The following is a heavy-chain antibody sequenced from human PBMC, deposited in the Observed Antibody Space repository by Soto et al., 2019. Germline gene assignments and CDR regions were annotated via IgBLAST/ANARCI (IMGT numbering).Heavy chain of an antibody. CDR2: ISAYNGNT. D-gene: IGHD3-10*01. CDR1: GGTFSSYA. Sequence: QVQLVQSGAEVKKPGSSVKVSCKASGGTFSSYAISWVRQAPGQGLEWMGGISAYNGNTNYAQKLQGRVTMTTDTSTSTAYMELRSLRSDDTAVYYCARAGSDARFGEKLHYYYYGMDVWGQGTTVTVSS. V-gene: IGHV1-18*01. J-gene: IGHJ6*02. CDR3: ARAGSDARFGEKLHYYYYGMDV.